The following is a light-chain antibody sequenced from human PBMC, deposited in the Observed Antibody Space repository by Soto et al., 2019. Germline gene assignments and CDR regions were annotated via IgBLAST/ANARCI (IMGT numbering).Light chain of an antibody. Sequence: DIQMTQSPSSLSASVRDRVTSTCRVSQGISNYLAWYQQKLGKVPKLLIYAASTLQSGVPSRFSGSGSGTDFTLTISSLQPEDVATYYCQKYDSAPWTFGQGTKVEIK. CDR3: QKYDSAPWT. CDR2: AAS. CDR1: QGISNY. J-gene: IGKJ1*01. V-gene: IGKV1-27*01.